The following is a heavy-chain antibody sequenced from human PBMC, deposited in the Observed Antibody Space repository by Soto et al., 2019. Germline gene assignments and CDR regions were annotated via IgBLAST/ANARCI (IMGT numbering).Heavy chain of an antibody. CDR3: ASCSTNRYCYGMDV. D-gene: IGHD2-2*01. CDR1: GFNFIGYA. J-gene: IGHJ6*02. CDR2: ISYDGSNK. V-gene: IGHV3-30-3*01. Sequence: GGPLILSCAASGFNFIGYAMHWVRTAPGKGLEWVAVISYDGSNKYYADSVKGRFTISRDNSKNTLYLQMNSLRAEDTAVYYWASCSTNRYCYGMDVWGQGTTVTVSS.